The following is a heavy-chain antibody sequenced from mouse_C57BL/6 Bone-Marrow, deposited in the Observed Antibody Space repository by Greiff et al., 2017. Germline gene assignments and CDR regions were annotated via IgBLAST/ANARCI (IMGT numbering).Heavy chain of an antibody. D-gene: IGHD2-5*01. CDR3: ATYYSNKSLFGY. CDR1: GYTFTSYG. Sequence: VQLQQSGAELARPGASVKLSCKASGYTFTSYGISWVKQRTGQGLEWIGEIYPRSGNTYYNEKFKGKATLTADKSSSTAYLELRSLTSEDSAVYFCATYYSNKSLFGYWGQGTTLTVSS. V-gene: IGHV1-81*01. CDR2: IYPRSGNT. J-gene: IGHJ2*01.